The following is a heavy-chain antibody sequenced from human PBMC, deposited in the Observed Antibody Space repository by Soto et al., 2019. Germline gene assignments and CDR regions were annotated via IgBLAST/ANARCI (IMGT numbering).Heavy chain of an antibody. Sequence: QVQLVQSGAEVKKPGSSVKVSCKASGGTFSSYAISWVRQAPGQGLEWMGGIIPIFGTANYAQKFQGRVTITADESTSTSYMELSSLRSEDTAVYYCAVLWFGELILDKGRSISLNDAFDIWGQGTMVTVSS. J-gene: IGHJ3*02. CDR2: IIPIFGTA. V-gene: IGHV1-69*12. CDR1: GGTFSSYA. D-gene: IGHD3-10*01. CDR3: AVLWFGELILDKGRSISLNDAFDI.